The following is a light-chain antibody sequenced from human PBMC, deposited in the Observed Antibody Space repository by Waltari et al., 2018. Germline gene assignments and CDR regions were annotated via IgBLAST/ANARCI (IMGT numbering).Light chain of an antibody. J-gene: IGKJ4*01. CDR1: QGIGNN. Sequence: DIQITQSPSSLSASVGDTVTITCQASQGIGNNLNWYQQKPGKAPKLLIYRASNLQSGIPSRFSGSGAGTDFTLTISSLQPEDFATYYCQQGYSYPLTFGGGTKVEIK. V-gene: IGKV1-39*01. CDR3: QQGYSYPLT. CDR2: RAS.